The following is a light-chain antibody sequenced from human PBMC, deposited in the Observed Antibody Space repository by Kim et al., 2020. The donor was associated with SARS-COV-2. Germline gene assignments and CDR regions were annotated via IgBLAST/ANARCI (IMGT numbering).Light chain of an antibody. Sequence: GQLINISCTGTSSDVGGYNYVSWYQQHPGKAPKLRIYDVSNRPSGVSNRFSGSKSGNTASLTISGLQAEDEADYYCSSYTSSSTVVFGGGTQLTVL. CDR1: SSDVGGYNY. CDR3: SSYTSSSTVV. J-gene: IGLJ2*01. V-gene: IGLV2-14*03. CDR2: DVS.